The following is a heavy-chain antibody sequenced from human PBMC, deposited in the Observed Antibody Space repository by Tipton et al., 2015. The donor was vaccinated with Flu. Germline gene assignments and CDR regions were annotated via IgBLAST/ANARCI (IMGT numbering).Heavy chain of an antibody. CDR2: INHSGST. Sequence: TLSLTCAVYGGSFRGYYWNWIRQPPGKGLEWIGEINHSGSTNYNPSLKSRVTISIDTSKNQFSLKLSSVTAADTAVYYCARRDYSNYVSDPKNWFDPWGQGTLVTVSS. CDR3: ARRDYSNYVSDPKNWFDP. J-gene: IGHJ5*02. V-gene: IGHV4-34*01. D-gene: IGHD4-11*01. CDR1: GGSFRGYY.